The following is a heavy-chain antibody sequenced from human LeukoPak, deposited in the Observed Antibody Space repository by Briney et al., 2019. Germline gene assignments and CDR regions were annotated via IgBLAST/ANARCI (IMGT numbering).Heavy chain of an antibody. CDR1: DGSISSGDYY. D-gene: IGHD3-10*01. V-gene: IGHV4-30-4*08. J-gene: IGHJ5*02. CDR3: ARGSPVKIHWFDP. Sequence: SQTLSLTCTVSDGSISSGDYYWSWIRQPPGKGLEWIGYIYYSGSTYYNPSLKSRVTISVDTSKNQFSLKLSSVTAADTAVYYCARGSPVKIHWFDPWGQGTLITVSS. CDR2: IYYSGST.